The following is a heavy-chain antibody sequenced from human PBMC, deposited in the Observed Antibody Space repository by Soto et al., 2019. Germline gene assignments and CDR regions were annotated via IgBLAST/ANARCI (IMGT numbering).Heavy chain of an antibody. CDR3: AGETPGYLDY. D-gene: IGHD2-15*01. CDR2: IIASGAST. V-gene: IGHV3-53*01. Sequence: GGSLRRSCAASGLTVSSSYMNWVRQAPGKGLEWVSVIIASGASTRDADSVKGRFTIFRDNSKNTLYLQMNSLRVEDTAIYYCAGETPGYLDYWGQGTLVTVSS. CDR1: GLTVSSSY. J-gene: IGHJ4*02.